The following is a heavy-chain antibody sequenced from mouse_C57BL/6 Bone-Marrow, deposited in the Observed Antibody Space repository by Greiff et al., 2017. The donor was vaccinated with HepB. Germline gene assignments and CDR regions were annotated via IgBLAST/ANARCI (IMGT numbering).Heavy chain of an antibody. Sequence: QVQLQQSGAELVRPGASVTLSCKASGYTFTDYDMHWVKQTPVHGLEWIGAIDPETGGTAYNQKSKGKAILTADKSSSTAYMELRSLTSEDSAVYYCTPEGFLFDYWGQGTTLTVSS. CDR3: TPEGFLFDY. CDR2: IDPETGGT. CDR1: GYTFTDYD. V-gene: IGHV1-15*01. J-gene: IGHJ2*01.